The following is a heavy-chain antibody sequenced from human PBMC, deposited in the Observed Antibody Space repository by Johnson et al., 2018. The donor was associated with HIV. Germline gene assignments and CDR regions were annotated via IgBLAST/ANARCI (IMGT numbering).Heavy chain of an antibody. J-gene: IGHJ3*02. CDR3: AKDFVTHGAFDI. D-gene: IGHD2-21*01. V-gene: IGHV3-30*02. CDR2: IRYDGSNK. CDR1: GFTFDDYA. Sequence: QVQLVESGGGVVRPGGSLRLSCAASGFTFDDYAMHWVRQAPGKGLEWVAFIRYDGSNKYYADSVKGRFTISRDNSKNTLYLQMNSLRAEDTAVYYCAKDFVTHGAFDIWGQGTMVTVSS.